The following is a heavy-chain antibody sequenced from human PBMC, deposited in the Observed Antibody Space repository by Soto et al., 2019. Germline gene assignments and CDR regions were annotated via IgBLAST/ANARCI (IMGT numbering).Heavy chain of an antibody. J-gene: IGHJ6*02. Sequence: GGSLRLSCAASGFTFSNAWMSWVRQAPGKGLEWVGRIKSKTDGGTTDYAAPVKGRFTSSGDDSKNTLYLQMNSLRAEDTAVYYCPIWDIVVVPAVEGYYYGMDVWGQGTTVTVSS. CDR1: GFTFSNAW. CDR2: IKSKTDGGTT. CDR3: PIWDIVVVPAVEGYYYGMDV. D-gene: IGHD2-2*01. V-gene: IGHV3-15*01.